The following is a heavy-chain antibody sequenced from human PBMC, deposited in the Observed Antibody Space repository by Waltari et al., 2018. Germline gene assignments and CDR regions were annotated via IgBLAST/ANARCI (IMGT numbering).Heavy chain of an antibody. CDR1: GYTFKNYD. CDR2: MNPNSGNT. D-gene: IGHD2-2*01. Sequence: QMQLVQSEAEVKKPGASVKVSCKASGYTFKNYDLNWVRQAAGQGLEWMGWMNPNSGNTGYAQQFQGRVTMTRNTSITTAYMELTSLRSEDTAVYYCARSTRSFDPWGQGTLVTVSS. V-gene: IGHV1-8*01. CDR3: ARSTRSFDP. J-gene: IGHJ5*02.